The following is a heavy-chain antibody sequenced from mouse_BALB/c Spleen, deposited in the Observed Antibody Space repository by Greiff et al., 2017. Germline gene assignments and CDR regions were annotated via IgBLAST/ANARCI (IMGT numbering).Heavy chain of an antibody. V-gene: IGHV5-9-3*01. J-gene: IGHJ2*01. Sequence: EVKLMESGGGLVKPGGSLKLSCAASGFTFSSYAMSWVRQTPEKRLEWVATISSGGSYTYYPDSVKGRFTISRDNAKNTLYLQMSSLRSEDTAMYYCARHKANYYFDYWGQGTTLTVSS. CDR1: GFTFSSYA. CDR3: ARHKANYYFDY. D-gene: IGHD3-2*02. CDR2: ISSGGSYT.